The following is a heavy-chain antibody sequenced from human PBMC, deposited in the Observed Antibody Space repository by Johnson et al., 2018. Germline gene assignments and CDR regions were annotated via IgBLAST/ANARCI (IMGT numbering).Heavy chain of an antibody. CDR3: ARDLGIVVAGKYYYYGMDV. CDR1: GFTFSTYW. D-gene: IGHD6-19*01. V-gene: IGHV3-7*01. CDR2: IREDGNEK. Sequence: VQLVESGGGLVQPGGSLRVSCAVSGFTFSTYWMAWVRQPPGKGLEWVANIREDGNEKNYLDSVKGRVIIARDNAKKSLYMQMNSLRGGDTAVDYWARDLGIVVAGKYYYYGMDVWGQGPTVTVSS. J-gene: IGHJ6*02.